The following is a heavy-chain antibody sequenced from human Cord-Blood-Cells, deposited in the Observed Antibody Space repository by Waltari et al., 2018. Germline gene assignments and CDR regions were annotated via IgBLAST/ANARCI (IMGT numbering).Heavy chain of an antibody. V-gene: IGHV1-69*01. CDR3: ARCLYNWNYGDMAYFDY. D-gene: IGHD1-7*01. J-gene: IGHJ4*02. Sequence: QVQLVQSGAEVQNPGSSVKVSCKASGCTFSRYSRSRVLPATGPGPGWMGGIIPIFGTANDAQKFQGRVTITAAESTSTAYMELSSLRSEDTAVYYCARCLYNWNYGDMAYFDYWGQGTLVTVSS. CDR1: GCTFSRYS. CDR2: IIPIFGTA.